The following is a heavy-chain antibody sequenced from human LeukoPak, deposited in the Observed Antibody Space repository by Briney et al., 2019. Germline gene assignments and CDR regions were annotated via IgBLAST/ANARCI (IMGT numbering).Heavy chain of an antibody. CDR3: ARSERITMIVVVIPFY. CDR2: ISGSGGST. D-gene: IGHD3-22*01. V-gene: IGHV3-23*01. Sequence: HPGGSLRLSCAASGFTFSSYAMSWVRQAPGKGLEWVSAISGSGGSTYYADSVKGRFTISRDNSKNTLYLQMNSLRAEDTAVYYCARSERITMIVVVIPFYWGQGTLVTVSS. CDR1: GFTFSSYA. J-gene: IGHJ4*02.